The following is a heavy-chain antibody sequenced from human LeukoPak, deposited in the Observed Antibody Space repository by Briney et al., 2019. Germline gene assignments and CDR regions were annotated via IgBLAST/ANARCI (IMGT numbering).Heavy chain of an antibody. D-gene: IGHD1-26*01. Sequence: PSETLSLTCTVSGGSISSGGYYWSWIRQHPGKGLEWIGYIYYSGSTYYNPSLKSRVTISVDTSKNQFSLKLSSVTAADTAVYYCARQPSGSYRLDSWGQGTLVTVSS. CDR3: ARQPSGSYRLDS. V-gene: IGHV4-31*03. CDR2: IYYSGST. CDR1: GGSISSGGYY. J-gene: IGHJ4*02.